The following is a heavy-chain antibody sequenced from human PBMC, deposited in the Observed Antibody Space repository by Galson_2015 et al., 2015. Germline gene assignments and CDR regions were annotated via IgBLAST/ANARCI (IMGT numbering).Heavy chain of an antibody. CDR1: GGSISSGDYY. Sequence: TLSLTCTVSGGSISSGDYYWSWIRQPPGKGLEWIGYIYYSGSTYSNPALKSRVTISVDTSKNQFSLKLSSVTAADTAVYYCARERGPHAFEIWGQGTMDTVSS. D-gene: IGHD3-16*01. J-gene: IGHJ3*02. V-gene: IGHV4-30-4*01. CDR3: ARERGPHAFEI. CDR2: IYYSGST.